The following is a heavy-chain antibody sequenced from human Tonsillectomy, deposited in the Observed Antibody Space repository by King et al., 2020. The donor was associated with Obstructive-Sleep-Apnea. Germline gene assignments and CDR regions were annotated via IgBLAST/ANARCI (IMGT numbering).Heavy chain of an antibody. CDR3: ARPTVTLEY. J-gene: IGHJ4*02. V-gene: IGHV3-74*01. CDR2: INPDGSVA. D-gene: IGHD4-17*01. Sequence: VQLVESGGALVQPGGSLRLSCAASGFTFSSYWMHWVRQAPGKGLVWVSRINPDGSVAIYADSVKGRFTISRDNAKNTLYLQMKDLRPGDTARYYCARPTVTLEYWGQGSQVTVSS. CDR1: GFTFSSYW.